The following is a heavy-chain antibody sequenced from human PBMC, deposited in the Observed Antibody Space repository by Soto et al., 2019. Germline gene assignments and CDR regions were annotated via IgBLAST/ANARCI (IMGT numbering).Heavy chain of an antibody. CDR3: AKRFPSETYYYDSSGYALDYYGMDV. CDR1: GFTFSSYA. CDR2: ISGSGGST. J-gene: IGHJ6*02. Sequence: GGSLSLSCAASGFTFSSYAMSWVRQAPGKGLEWVSAISGSGGSTYYADSVKGRFTISRDNSKNTLYLQMNSLRAEDTAVYYCAKRFPSETYYYDSSGYALDYYGMDVWGQGTTVTVSS. D-gene: IGHD3-22*01. V-gene: IGHV3-23*01.